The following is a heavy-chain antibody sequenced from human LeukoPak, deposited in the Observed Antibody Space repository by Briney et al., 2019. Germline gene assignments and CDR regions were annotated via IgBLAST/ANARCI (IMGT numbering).Heavy chain of an antibody. Sequence: PGGSLRLSCAASGFTFSSYSMNWVRQAPGKGLEWVSSISSSSSYIYYADSVKGRFTISRDNAKNSLYLQMNSLRAEDSAVYYCAKGITFYYDSSGYSTDYWGQGALVTVSS. V-gene: IGHV3-21*04. J-gene: IGHJ4*02. D-gene: IGHD3-22*01. CDR1: GFTFSSYS. CDR3: AKGITFYYDSSGYSTDY. CDR2: ISSSSSYI.